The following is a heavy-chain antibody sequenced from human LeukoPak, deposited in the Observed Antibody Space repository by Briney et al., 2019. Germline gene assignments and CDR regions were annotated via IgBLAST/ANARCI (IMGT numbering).Heavy chain of an antibody. CDR1: GFTFYSYA. J-gene: IGHJ6*03. V-gene: IGHV3-23*01. CDR2: ISISSGVV. Sequence: GGSLRLSCAASGFTFYSYAISWVRQAPGKGLDWASSISISSGVVNYADSVKGRFTISRDKSKNTVYLQMNGLRAEDTALYYCVRDAASDFYYYMDVWGKGTTVTVSS. CDR3: VRDAASDFYYYMDV. D-gene: IGHD6-25*01.